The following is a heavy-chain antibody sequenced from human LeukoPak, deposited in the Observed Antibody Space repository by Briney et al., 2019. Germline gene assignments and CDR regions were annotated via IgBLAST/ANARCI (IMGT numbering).Heavy chain of an antibody. CDR2: MNQDGSEI. CDR1: GFTFSRYW. J-gene: IGHJ4*02. CDR3: ARAAETEWLYGY. Sequence: GGSLRLSCVGSGFTFSRYWLNWVRQAPGKGLEWVANMNQDGSEIYYLDSVKGRFTISRDNAKNSVYLQMNSLRAEDTAVYYCARAAETEWLYGYWGQGTLVTVSS. V-gene: IGHV3-7*01. D-gene: IGHD6-19*01.